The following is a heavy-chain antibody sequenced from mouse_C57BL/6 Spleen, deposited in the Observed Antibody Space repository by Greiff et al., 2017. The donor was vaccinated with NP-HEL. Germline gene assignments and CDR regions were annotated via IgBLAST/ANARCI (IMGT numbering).Heavy chain of an antibody. Sequence: QVQLQQPGAELVMPGASVKLSCKASGYTFTSYWMHWVKQRPGQGLEWIGEIDPSDSYTNYNPQFKGKSTLTVDKSSSTAYMQLSSLTSEDSAVYYCARSLTGFYYFDYWGQGTTLTVSS. J-gene: IGHJ2*01. CDR3: ARSLTGFYYFDY. V-gene: IGHV1-69*01. CDR1: GYTFTSYW. CDR2: IDPSDSYT. D-gene: IGHD4-1*01.